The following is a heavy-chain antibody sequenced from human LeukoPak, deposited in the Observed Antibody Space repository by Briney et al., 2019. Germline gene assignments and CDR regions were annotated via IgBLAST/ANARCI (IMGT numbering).Heavy chain of an antibody. V-gene: IGHV1-2*02. Sequence: ASVKVSCKASGYTFTGYYMHWVRQAPGQGLEWMGWINPNSGGTNYAQKFQGRVTMTRDTSISRAYMELSRLRSDDTAVYYCARDLLGSSSLRYYYYYMDVWGKVTTVTVSS. CDR1: GYTFTGYY. CDR2: INPNSGGT. CDR3: ARDLLGSSSLRYYYYYMDV. J-gene: IGHJ6*03. D-gene: IGHD6-6*01.